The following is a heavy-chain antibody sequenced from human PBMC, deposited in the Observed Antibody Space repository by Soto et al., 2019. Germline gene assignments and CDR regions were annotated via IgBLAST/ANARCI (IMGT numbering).Heavy chain of an antibody. CDR2: TYYRSKWYN. CDR3: ARGLEQLVLFDY. V-gene: IGHV6-1*01. J-gene: IGHJ4*02. D-gene: IGHD6-6*01. Sequence: SQTLSLTCAISGDSVSSNSAAWNWIRQSPSRGLEWLGMTYYRSKWYNDYAVSVKRRITINPDTSKNQCYLQLNSVTPEDTAVYYCARGLEQLVLFDYWGQGTLVTVSS. CDR1: GDSVSSNSAA.